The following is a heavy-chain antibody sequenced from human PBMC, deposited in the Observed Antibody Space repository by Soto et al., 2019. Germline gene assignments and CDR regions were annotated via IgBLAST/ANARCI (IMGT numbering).Heavy chain of an antibody. D-gene: IGHD6-19*01. Sequence: GGSLRLSCAASGFTFSNYAMSWVRQAPGKGLEWVSAISGSSDSTFYADSVKGRFTISRDNSKNTVCLQLNSLRAEDTAVYYCSKGIAVAGTLPHDSWGQGTLVTVSS. J-gene: IGHJ4*02. V-gene: IGHV3-23*01. CDR2: ISGSSDST. CDR3: SKGIAVAGTLPHDS. CDR1: GFTFSNYA.